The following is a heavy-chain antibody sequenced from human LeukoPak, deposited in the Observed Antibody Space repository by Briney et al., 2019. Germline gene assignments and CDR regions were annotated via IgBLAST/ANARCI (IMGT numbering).Heavy chain of an antibody. CDR1: GFTFSSYA. V-gene: IGHV3-23*01. Sequence: GGSLRLSCAASGFTFSSYAMSWVRQAPGKGLEWVSAISGGGGSTYYADSVKGRFTISRDNSKNTLYLQMNSLRAEDTAVYYCAKDLFDTPGITMIVVVNLGAFDIWGQGTMVTVSS. J-gene: IGHJ3*02. D-gene: IGHD3-22*01. CDR3: AKDLFDTPGITMIVVVNLGAFDI. CDR2: ISGGGGST.